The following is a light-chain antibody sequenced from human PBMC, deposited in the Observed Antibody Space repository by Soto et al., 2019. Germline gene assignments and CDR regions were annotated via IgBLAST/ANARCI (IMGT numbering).Light chain of an antibody. Sequence: DIQMTQSRSSLSASVGNRVTITCQASQDIATYLNWYQQKPGKAPNLLIYDASNLETGVPSRFSGGESGTHFTFTISNLQPEDIATYYCQQYDNLPPTWTFGQGTKVDIK. CDR3: QQYDNLPPTWT. CDR2: DAS. J-gene: IGKJ1*01. V-gene: IGKV1-33*01. CDR1: QDIATY.